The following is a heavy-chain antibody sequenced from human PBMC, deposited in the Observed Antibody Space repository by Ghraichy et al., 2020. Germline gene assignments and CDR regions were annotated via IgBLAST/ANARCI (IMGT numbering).Heavy chain of an antibody. V-gene: IGHV1-69*13. CDR3: ARDRVVGATTHNAFDI. D-gene: IGHD1-26*01. Sequence: SVKVSCKASGGTFSSYAISWVRQAPGQGLEWMGGIIPIFGTANYAQKFQGRVTITADESTSTAYMELSSLRSEDTAVYYCARDRVVGATTHNAFDIWGQGTMVTVSS. CDR2: IIPIFGTA. J-gene: IGHJ3*02. CDR1: GGTFSSYA.